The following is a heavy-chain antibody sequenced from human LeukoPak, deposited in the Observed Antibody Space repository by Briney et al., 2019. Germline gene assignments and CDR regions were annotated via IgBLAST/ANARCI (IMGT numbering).Heavy chain of an antibody. CDR1: GGSISSGDYY. J-gene: IGHJ4*02. D-gene: IGHD2-2*01. CDR3: ARAVRYCSSTSCYPTPYYFDY. CDR2: IYYSGST. Sequence: PQTLSLTCTVSGGSISSGDYYWSWIRQPPGKGLEWIRYIYYSGSTYYNPSLKSRVTISVDTSKNQFSLKLSSVTATDTAVYYCARAVRYCSSTSCYPTPYYFDYWGQGTLVTVSS. V-gene: IGHV4-30-4*08.